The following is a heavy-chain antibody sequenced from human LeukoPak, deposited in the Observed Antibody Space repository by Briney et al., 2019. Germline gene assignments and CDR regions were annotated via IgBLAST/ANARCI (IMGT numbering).Heavy chain of an antibody. J-gene: IGHJ4*02. Sequence: GQSLRLSCAASGFTFRSYAMSWVRQAPGKGLEWVSSLSASTYYADSVKGRFTISRDNSKNTLFLQMNSLRAEDTAVYYCAKASPSSYCGTTSCSVNFDYWGQGTLVTVSS. D-gene: IGHD2-2*01. CDR3: AKASPSSYCGTTSCSVNFDY. V-gene: IGHV3-23*01. CDR1: GFTFRSYA. CDR2: LSAST.